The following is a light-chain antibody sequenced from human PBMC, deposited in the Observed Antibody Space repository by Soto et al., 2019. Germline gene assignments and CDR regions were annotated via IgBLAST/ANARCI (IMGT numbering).Light chain of an antibody. V-gene: IGKV1-16*02. CDR3: QQYHNLTVT. Sequence: DIQMTQSPSSLSASVGDTVTITCRASQGINNFLAWFQQKPGKAPKSLIYGASTLQSGVPSNFSGSGSDTDFTLTISSLQPEDSATYFCQQYHNLTVTFGGGTKVEIK. CDR2: GAS. CDR1: QGINNF. J-gene: IGKJ4*01.